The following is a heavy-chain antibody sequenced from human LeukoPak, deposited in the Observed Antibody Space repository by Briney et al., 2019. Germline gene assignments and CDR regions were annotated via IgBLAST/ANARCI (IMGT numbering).Heavy chain of an antibody. CDR3: ASPRLNMVGAGYDAFDI. J-gene: IGHJ3*02. CDR2: IYPGDSDT. Sequence: GESLKISCKGSGYSFTSYWIVWVRQMPGKGLEWMGIIYPGDSDTRYSPSFQGQVTISADKSISTAYLQWSSLKASDTAMYYCASPRLNMVGAGYDAFDIWGQGTMVTVSS. CDR1: GYSFTSYW. D-gene: IGHD1-26*01. V-gene: IGHV5-51*01.